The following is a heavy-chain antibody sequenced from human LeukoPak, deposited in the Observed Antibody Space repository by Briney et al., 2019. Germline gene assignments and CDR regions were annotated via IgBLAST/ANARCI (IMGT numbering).Heavy chain of an antibody. D-gene: IGHD6-19*01. CDR2: MNPDSGNT. J-gene: IGHJ4*02. Sequence: ASVTVSCKASGYSFTNYDINWLRQATGQGLEWMGWMNPDSGNTGYAQSFQGRVTMTRDTSINTAYMELSSLSSDDTAVYYCARALSGCVLCFDYWGQGTLVTVSS. V-gene: IGHV1-8*01. CDR3: ARALSGCVLCFDY. CDR1: GYSFTNYD.